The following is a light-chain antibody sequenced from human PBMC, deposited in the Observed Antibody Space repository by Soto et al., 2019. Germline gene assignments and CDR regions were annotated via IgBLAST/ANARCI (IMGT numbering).Light chain of an antibody. CDR2: GAS. V-gene: IGKV3-20*01. Sequence: SVFTQSPGTPSLSPGERATLSCRASQSASSSYLASYQQKPGQAPRLLIYGASSRATGIPDRFSGSGSGTDFTLTISRLEPEDFAVYYCQQYGSSSITFGQGTRLEIK. J-gene: IGKJ5*01. CDR1: QSASSSY. CDR3: QQYGSSSIT.